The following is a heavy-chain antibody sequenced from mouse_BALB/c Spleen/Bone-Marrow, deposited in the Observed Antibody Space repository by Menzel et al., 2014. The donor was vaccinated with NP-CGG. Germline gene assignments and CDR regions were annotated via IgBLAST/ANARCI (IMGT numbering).Heavy chain of an antibody. CDR2: IDPANGNT. CDR3: ANNYNCTSHFAY. CDR1: GFNIKDTY. D-gene: IGHD1-1*01. Sequence: EVQLQQSGAELVKPGALVKLSCTASGFNIKDTYMHWVKQRPEQGLEWIGRIDPANGNTKYDPKFQGKATITADTSSNTAYLQLSSLTSEDSAVYYSANNYNCTSHFAYWGQGTLVTVSA. J-gene: IGHJ3*01. V-gene: IGHV14-3*02.